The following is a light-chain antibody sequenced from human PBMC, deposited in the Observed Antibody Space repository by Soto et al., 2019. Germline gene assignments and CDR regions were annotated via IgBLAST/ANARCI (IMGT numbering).Light chain of an antibody. CDR1: QSVSTN. V-gene: IGKV3-15*01. CDR2: GAS. CDR3: QQYDNWPQA. Sequence: EKVLTQSPTTLSVSPGERATLSCRASQSVSTNLAWYQQKPGQAPWLLIYGASTRATAFPARFSGSGSGTEFTLTISSLESEDFAVYYCQQYDNWPQAFGQGTKLESK. J-gene: IGKJ2*01.